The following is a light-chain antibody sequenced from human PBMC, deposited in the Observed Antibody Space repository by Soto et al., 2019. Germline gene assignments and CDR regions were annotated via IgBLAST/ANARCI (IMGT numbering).Light chain of an antibody. Sequence: QSALTQPASMSGSPGQSITISCTGTSSDVGNYYVVSWYQQHPDKAPQLMIYDGNKRPSGVANRFSGSKSGNTASLTISGLQAEDAADYYCSANAGGSTLVFGGGTKVTVL. CDR3: SANAGGSTLV. CDR1: SSDVGNYYV. CDR2: DGN. J-gene: IGLJ2*01. V-gene: IGLV2-23*01.